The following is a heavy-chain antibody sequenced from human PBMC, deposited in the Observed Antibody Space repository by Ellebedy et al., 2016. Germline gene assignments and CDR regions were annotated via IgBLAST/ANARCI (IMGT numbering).Heavy chain of an antibody. V-gene: IGHV3-49*04. CDR1: GFSCSSHS. CDR3: AWETKVYYGLDV. CDR2: IRSKAYGGTR. Sequence: GGSLRLXXAASGFSCSSHSMDWVRQAPGKGLEWVGFIRSKAYGGTRDYAGSVKGRFTISRDDSKSIAYLQMDSLKIEDTGVYFCAWETKVYYGLDVWGQGTTVTVSS. J-gene: IGHJ6*02. D-gene: IGHD1-26*01.